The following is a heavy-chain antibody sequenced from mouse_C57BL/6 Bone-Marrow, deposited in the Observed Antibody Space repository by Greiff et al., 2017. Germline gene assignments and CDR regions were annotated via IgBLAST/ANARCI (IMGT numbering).Heavy chain of an antibody. J-gene: IGHJ2*01. CDR1: GYTFTDYY. D-gene: IGHD1-1*01. CDR2: IFPGSGST. V-gene: IGHV1-75*01. CDR3: ARKKGYGSSPYYFDY. Sequence: QVQLKQSGPELVKPGASVKISCKASGYTFTDYYINWVKQRPGQGLEWIGWIFPGSGSTYYNEKFKGKATLTVDKSSSTAYMLLSSLTSEDSAVYFCARKKGYGSSPYYFDYWGQGTTLTVSS.